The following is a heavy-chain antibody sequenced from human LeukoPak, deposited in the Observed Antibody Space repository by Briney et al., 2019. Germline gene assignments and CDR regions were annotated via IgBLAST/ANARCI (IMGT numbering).Heavy chain of an antibody. V-gene: IGHV1-18*01. J-gene: IGHJ3*02. D-gene: IGHD3-22*01. CDR2: ISAYNGNT. CDR1: GYTFTSYG. Sequence: VASVKVSCKASGYTFTSYGISWVRQAPGQGLEWMGWISAYNGNTNYAQKLRGRVTMTTDTSTSTAYMELRSLRSDDTAVYYCASSYYDSSGYYRYDAFDIWGQGTMVTVSS. CDR3: ASSYYDSSGYYRYDAFDI.